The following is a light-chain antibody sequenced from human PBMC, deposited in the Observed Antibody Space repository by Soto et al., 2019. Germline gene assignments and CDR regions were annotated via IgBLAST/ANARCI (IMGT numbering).Light chain of an antibody. V-gene: IGKV3-20*01. CDR2: GAS. J-gene: IGKJ1*01. Sequence: EIGMTQSPATLSVSPGERATLSCRASQSVSSNLAWYQQKPGQAPRLLIYGASSRATGIPDRFGGSGSGTDFTLTISRLEPEDFAVYYCQQYGSSPPFTFGQGTKVDI. CDR3: QQYGSSPPFT. CDR1: QSVSSN.